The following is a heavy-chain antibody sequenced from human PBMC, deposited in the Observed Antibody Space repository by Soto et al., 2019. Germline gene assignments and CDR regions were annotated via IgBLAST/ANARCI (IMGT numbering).Heavy chain of an antibody. V-gene: IGHV1-69*13. J-gene: IGHJ6*02. Sequence: SVKVSCKASGGTFSSYAISWVRQAPGQGLEWMGGIIPIFGTANYAQKFQGRVTITADESTSTAYMELSSLRSEDTAVYYCASVATISDYYYYYGMDVWGQGTTVTVSS. CDR3: ASVATISDYYYYYGMDV. CDR2: IIPIFGTA. D-gene: IGHD5-12*01. CDR1: GGTFSSYA.